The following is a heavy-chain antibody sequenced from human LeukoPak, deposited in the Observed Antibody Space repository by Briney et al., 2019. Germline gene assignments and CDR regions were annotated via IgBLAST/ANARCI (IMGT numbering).Heavy chain of an antibody. Sequence: GGSLRLSCAASGFTFSSYAMSWVRQAPGKGLEWVSAISGSGGSTYYADSVKGRFTISRDNSKNTLFLQMSSLRAEDTAVYYCAKLTRYGSGSYCDYWGQGTLVTVSS. V-gene: IGHV3-23*01. CDR1: GFTFSSYA. D-gene: IGHD3-10*01. CDR3: AKLTRYGSGSYCDY. CDR2: ISGSGGST. J-gene: IGHJ4*02.